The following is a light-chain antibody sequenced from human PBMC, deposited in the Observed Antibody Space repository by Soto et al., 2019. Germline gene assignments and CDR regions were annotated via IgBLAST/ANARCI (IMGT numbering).Light chain of an antibody. J-gene: IGKJ1*01. Sequence: DIQMTQSPSSLSASVGDRVTITCRASQSISSYVNWYQQKPGKAPNLLIYSASTLQSGVPSRFTGGGSGTDFSLTINSLEPEDFATYICQQIYSTPWTFVQGTKVEI. CDR2: SAS. CDR1: QSISSY. V-gene: IGKV1-39*01. CDR3: QQIYSTPWT.